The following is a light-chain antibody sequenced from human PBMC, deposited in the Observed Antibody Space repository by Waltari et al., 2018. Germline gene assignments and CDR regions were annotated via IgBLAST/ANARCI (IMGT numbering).Light chain of an antibody. CDR2: KAS. V-gene: IGKV1D-16*01. Sequence: DIQMTQSPSSLSASVGDKVPITCQASQSINTWLAWYQQKPGKAPKSLIYKASNLESGVPSRFSGSGSGTDFTLTISSLQPEDFATYYCQHYNGAPWTFGQGTKVEIK. CDR1: QSINTW. CDR3: QHYNGAPWT. J-gene: IGKJ1*01.